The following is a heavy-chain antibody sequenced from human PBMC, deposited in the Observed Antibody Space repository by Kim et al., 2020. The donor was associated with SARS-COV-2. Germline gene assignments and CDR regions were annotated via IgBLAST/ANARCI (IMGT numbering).Heavy chain of an antibody. V-gene: IGHV3-64*02. J-gene: IGHJ4*02. CDR3: ARICTSYLDSGDDAVDY. CDR1: GFTFSNHA. CDR2: INSRGDST. D-gene: IGHD2-21*01. Sequence: GGSLRLSCAASGFTFSNHAMHWIRQAPGKGLEYVSVINSRGDSTYYADSVKGRFTISRDNSKNTVYLQMGSMRADDMGVYFCARICTSYLDSGDDAVDYWGQGALVTVS.